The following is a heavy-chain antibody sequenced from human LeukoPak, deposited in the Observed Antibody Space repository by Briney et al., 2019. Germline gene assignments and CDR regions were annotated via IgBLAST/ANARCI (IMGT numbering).Heavy chain of an antibody. CDR3: ARDGGNSYAPDY. V-gene: IGHV1-2*02. CDR2: INPNSGGT. J-gene: IGHJ4*02. Sequence: ASVKVSCKASGYTFTGYYMHWVRQAPGQGLEWMGWINPNSGGTNYAQKFQGRVTMTRDTSISTAYMELSRLRSDDTAVYYCARDGGNSYAPDYWGQATLVTVSS. CDR1: GYTFTGYY. D-gene: IGHD5-18*01.